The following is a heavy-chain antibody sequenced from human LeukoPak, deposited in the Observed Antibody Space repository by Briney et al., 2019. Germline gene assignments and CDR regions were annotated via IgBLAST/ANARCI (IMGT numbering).Heavy chain of an antibody. Sequence: PGGSLRLSCAASGFTSSSYSMNWVRQAPGKGLEWVSSISSSSSYIYYADSVKGRFTISRDNAKNSLYLQMNSLRAEDTAVYYCARETGTTPRAKFDPWGQGTLVTVSS. D-gene: IGHD1-7*01. J-gene: IGHJ5*02. V-gene: IGHV3-21*01. CDR2: ISSSSSYI. CDR3: ARETGTTPRAKFDP. CDR1: GFTSSSYS.